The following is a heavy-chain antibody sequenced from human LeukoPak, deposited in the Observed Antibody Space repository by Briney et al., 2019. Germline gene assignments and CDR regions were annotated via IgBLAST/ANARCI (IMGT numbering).Heavy chain of an antibody. J-gene: IGHJ4*02. CDR3: ARATYYDFWSGLI. Sequence: PGGSLRLSCAASGFTFSSYSMNWVRQAPGKGLEWVSSISSSSYIYYADSVKGRFTISRDNAKNPLYLQMNSLRAEDTAVYYCARATYYDFWSGLIWGQGTLVTVSS. CDR2: ISSSSYI. CDR1: GFTFSSYS. D-gene: IGHD3-3*01. V-gene: IGHV3-21*01.